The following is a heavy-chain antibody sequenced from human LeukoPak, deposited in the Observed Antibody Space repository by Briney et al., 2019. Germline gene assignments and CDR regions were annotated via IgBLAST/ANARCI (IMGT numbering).Heavy chain of an antibody. CDR1: GGSISSSNW. CDR2: IYHSGST. Sequence: SETLSLTCAVSGGSISSSNWWSWVRQPPGKGLGWIGEIYHSGSTNYNPSLKSRVTISVDKSKNQFSLKLSSVTAADTAVYYCARLGDYYGSGSFGHFDYWGQGTLVTVSS. V-gene: IGHV4-4*02. J-gene: IGHJ4*02. D-gene: IGHD3-10*01. CDR3: ARLGDYYGSGSFGHFDY.